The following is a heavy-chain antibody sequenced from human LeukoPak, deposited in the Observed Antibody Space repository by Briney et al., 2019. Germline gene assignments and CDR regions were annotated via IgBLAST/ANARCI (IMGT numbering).Heavy chain of an antibody. D-gene: IGHD6-13*01. CDR2: ISAYNGNT. V-gene: IGHV1-18*01. CDR1: GYTFTSYG. CDR3: ARESSYSSSWPYLDY. J-gene: IGHJ4*02. Sequence: ASVKVSCKASGYTFTSYGISWVRQAPGQGLEWMGWISAYNGNTNYAQKLQGRVTMTTDTSTSTAYMELRSLRSDDTAVYYCARESSYSSSWPYLDYWGQGTLVTVSS.